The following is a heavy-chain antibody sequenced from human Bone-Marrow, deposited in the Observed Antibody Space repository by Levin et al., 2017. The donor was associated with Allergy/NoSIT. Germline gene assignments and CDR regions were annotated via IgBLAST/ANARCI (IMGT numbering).Heavy chain of an antibody. CDR2: ISSSSSYI. Sequence: GESLKISCAASGFTFSSYSMNWVRQAPGKGLEWVSSISSSSSYIYYADSVKGRFTISRDNAKNSLYLQMNSLRAEDTAVYYCARDFIAVAGNDYWGQGTLVTVSS. D-gene: IGHD6-19*01. J-gene: IGHJ4*02. CDR1: GFTFSSYS. CDR3: ARDFIAVAGNDY. V-gene: IGHV3-21*01.